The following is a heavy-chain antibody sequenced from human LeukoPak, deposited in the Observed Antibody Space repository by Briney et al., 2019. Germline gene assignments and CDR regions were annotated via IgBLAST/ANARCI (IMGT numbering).Heavy chain of an antibody. CDR1: GFTFSSYG. V-gene: IGHV3-33*06. CDR3: AKDPSGRWSGSYVDY. D-gene: IGHD1-26*01. CDR2: IWYDGSNK. Sequence: PGRSLRLSCAASGFTFSSYGMHWVRQAPGKGLEWVAVIWYDGSNKYYANSVKGRFTISRDNSKNTLYLQMNSLRAEDTAVYYCAKDPSGRWSGSYVDYWGQGTLVTVSP. J-gene: IGHJ4*02.